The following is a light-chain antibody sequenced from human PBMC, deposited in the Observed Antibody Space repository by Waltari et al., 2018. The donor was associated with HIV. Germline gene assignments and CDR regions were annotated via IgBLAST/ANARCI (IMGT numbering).Light chain of an antibody. Sequence: SYELTQPPSMSVSPGQTASITCSGDKLGGKYVCWYQQRPGQSPLMVIYQDSERPSGVPERFSGSNSGNTATLTISGTQPLDEADYYCQVWDNNTAVFGGGTKLTVL. V-gene: IGLV3-1*01. CDR2: QDS. J-gene: IGLJ2*01. CDR3: QVWDNNTAV. CDR1: KLGGKY.